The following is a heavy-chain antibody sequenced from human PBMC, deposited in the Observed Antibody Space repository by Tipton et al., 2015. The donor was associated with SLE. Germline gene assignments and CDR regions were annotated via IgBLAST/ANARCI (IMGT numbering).Heavy chain of an antibody. V-gene: IGHV4-34*01. J-gene: IGHJ2*01. CDR2: VYPSGNT. D-gene: IGHD7-27*01. CDR3: ASLGMDYYFDL. CDR1: GGSFRGYY. Sequence: TLSLTCAVYGGSFRGYYWSWIRQPPGKGLEWIEEVYPSGNTTYNPSLKSRVTISADMSKNQFSLNLSSATAADTALYYCASLGMDYYFDLWGRGTLVTVSS.